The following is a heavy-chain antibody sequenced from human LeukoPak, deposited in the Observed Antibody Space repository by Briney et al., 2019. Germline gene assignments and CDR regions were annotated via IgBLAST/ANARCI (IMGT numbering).Heavy chain of an antibody. J-gene: IGHJ4*02. CDR1: GFIVSNNY. Sequence: GGSLRLSCAVSGFIVSNNYMSWVCQAPGKGLEWLSVLYTGGNTSYADSVRGRFTISRDNSKNTLYLHMDSLGAEDTAVYYCARGGPDFDYWGQGTLVIVSS. V-gene: IGHV3-53*01. CDR2: LYTGGNT. CDR3: ARGGPDFDY. D-gene: IGHD3-16*01.